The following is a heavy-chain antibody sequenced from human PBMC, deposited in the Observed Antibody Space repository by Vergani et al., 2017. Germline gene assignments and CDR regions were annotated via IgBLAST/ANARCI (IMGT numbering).Heavy chain of an antibody. CDR3: ARGPQYSSSWYSYYYYMDV. CDR1: GGSISSYY. CDR2: IYYSGRT. Sequence: QVQLQESGPGLVKPSETLSLTCTVSGGSISSYYWSWIRQPPGKGLEWIGYIYYSGRTNYNPSLKSRVTISVDTSKNQFSLKLSSVTAADTAVYYWARGPQYSSSWYSYYYYMDVWGKGTTVTVSS. V-gene: IGHV4-59*01. D-gene: IGHD6-13*01. J-gene: IGHJ6*03.